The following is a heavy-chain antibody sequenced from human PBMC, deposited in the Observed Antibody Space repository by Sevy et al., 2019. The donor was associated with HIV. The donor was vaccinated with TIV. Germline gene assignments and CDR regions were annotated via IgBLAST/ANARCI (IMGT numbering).Heavy chain of an antibody. V-gene: IGHV3-53*01. CDR2: IYSDGRT. Sequence: GGSLRLSCVVSGFSVSSNYMSWVRQAPGKGLEWVSNIYSDGRTYYADSVRGGFTISRDTSKNTVYLEMKSLRAEDTAVYYCTREDIVLGADNYYGMDVWGHGTTGTGSS. J-gene: IGHJ6*02. CDR1: GFSVSSNY. D-gene: IGHD2-15*01. CDR3: TREDIVLGADNYYGMDV.